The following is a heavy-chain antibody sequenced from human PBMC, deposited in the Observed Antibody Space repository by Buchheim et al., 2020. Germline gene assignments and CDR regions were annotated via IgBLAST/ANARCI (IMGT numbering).Heavy chain of an antibody. CDR3: AGDYDPYYYYYYGMDV. J-gene: IGHJ6*02. CDR1: GATFSSYA. CDR2: IIPIFGTA. V-gene: IGHV1-69*01. D-gene: IGHD5-12*01. Sequence: QVQLVQSGAEVKKPGSSVKVSCKASGATFSSYAISLVRQAPGQGLEWMGGIIPIFGTANYAQKFQGRVTITADESTCPAYMELSSLRSENTAVYYCAGDYDPYYYYYYGMDVWGQGTT.